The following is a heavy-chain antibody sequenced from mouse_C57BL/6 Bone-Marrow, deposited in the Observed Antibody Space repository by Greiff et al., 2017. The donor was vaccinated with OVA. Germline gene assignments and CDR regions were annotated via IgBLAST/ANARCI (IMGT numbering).Heavy chain of an antibody. CDR1: GYAFTNYL. J-gene: IGHJ1*03. CDR2: INPGSGGT. Sequence: VQLQQSGAELVRPGTSVKVSCKASGYAFTNYLIEWVKQRPGQGLEWIGVINPGSGGTNYNEKFKGKATLTADKSSSTAYMQLSSLTSEDSAVYFCARLGYDWYFDVWGTGTTVTVSS. CDR3: ARLGYDWYFDV. V-gene: IGHV1-54*01. D-gene: IGHD2-2*01.